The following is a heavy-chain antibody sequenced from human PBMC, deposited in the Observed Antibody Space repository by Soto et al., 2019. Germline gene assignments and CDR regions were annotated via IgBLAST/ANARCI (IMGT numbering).Heavy chain of an antibody. CDR3: AASKSSGSYDTLDI. CDR1: GYTFTSYG. Sequence: QVQLVQSGAEVKKPGASVKVSCKASGYTFTSYGISWVRQAPGQGLEWMGWISAYNGNTNYAQKLKGRVTRTTDTSTSTAYMGLRSLRSDDTAVYYCAASKSSGSYDTLDIWGEGTMVAVAS. D-gene: IGHD1-26*01. J-gene: IGHJ3*02. V-gene: IGHV1-18*01. CDR2: ISAYNGNT.